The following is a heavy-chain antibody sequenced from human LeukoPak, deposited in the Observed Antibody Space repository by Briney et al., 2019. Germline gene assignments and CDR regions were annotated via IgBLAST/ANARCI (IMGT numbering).Heavy chain of an antibody. D-gene: IGHD2-15*01. Sequence: GGSLRLSCTASGFNFSNHAMTWVRQAPGKGLEWVSSMSSGGTYIYYADSVRGRFTISRDNAKNSLYLVMNSLRAEDTATYYCARDRPTGASRVFVVQWGQGTLVTVSS. CDR2: MSSGGTYI. J-gene: IGHJ4*02. CDR3: ARDRPTGASRVFVVQ. CDR1: GFNFSNHA. V-gene: IGHV3-21*01.